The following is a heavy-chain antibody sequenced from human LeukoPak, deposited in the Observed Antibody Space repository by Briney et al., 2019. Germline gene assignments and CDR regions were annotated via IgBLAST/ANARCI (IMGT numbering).Heavy chain of an antibody. CDR2: IIPIFGTA. CDR1: GGTFSSYA. CDR3: ARGAPTIGYCSGGSCYGPVDY. V-gene: IGHV1-69*01. D-gene: IGHD2-15*01. Sequence: SVKVSCKASGGTFSSYAISWVRQAPGQGLEWMGGIIPIFGTANYAQKFQGRVTITADESTSTAYMELSSLRSEDTAVYYCARGAPTIGYCSGGSCYGPVDYWGQGTLVTVSS. J-gene: IGHJ4*02.